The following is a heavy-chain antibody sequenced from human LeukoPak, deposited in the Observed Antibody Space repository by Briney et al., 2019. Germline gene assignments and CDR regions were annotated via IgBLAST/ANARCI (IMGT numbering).Heavy chain of an antibody. Sequence: ASVKVSCKTSGYTFIGYFIHWVRQAPGKGLEWMGGFDPEDGETIYAQKFQGRVTMTEDTSTDTAYMELSSLRSEDTAVYYCATESVLFDSSGYYFAFDIWGQGTMVTVSS. J-gene: IGHJ3*02. V-gene: IGHV1-24*01. CDR1: GYTFIGYF. CDR3: ATESVLFDSSGYYFAFDI. D-gene: IGHD3-22*01. CDR2: FDPEDGET.